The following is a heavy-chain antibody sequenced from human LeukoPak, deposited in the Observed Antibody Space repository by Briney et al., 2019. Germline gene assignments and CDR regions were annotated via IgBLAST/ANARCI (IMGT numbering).Heavy chain of an antibody. CDR2: IIPIFGIA. V-gene: IGHV1-69*04. CDR3: ARVAESYFDY. Sequence: SVKVSCKASGGTFSSYAISWVRQAPGQGLEWMGRIIPIFGIANYAQKFQGRVTITADKSTSTAYMELSSLRSEDTAVYYCARVAESYFDYWGQGTLVTVSS. J-gene: IGHJ4*02. CDR1: GGTFSSYA.